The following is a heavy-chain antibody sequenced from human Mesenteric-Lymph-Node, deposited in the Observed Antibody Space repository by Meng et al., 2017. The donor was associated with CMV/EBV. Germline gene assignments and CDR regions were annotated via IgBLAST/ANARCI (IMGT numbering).Heavy chain of an antibody. CDR1: GGTFSTYA. CDR3: ASGDYSNQYGMDV. J-gene: IGHJ6*02. CDR2: IILIFGTT. D-gene: IGHD4-11*01. V-gene: IGHV1-69*05. Sequence: SVKVSCKASGGTFSTYAITWVRQAPGQGLECLGVIILIFGTTNYAQKFQGRVTITTDESTSTAYMELSSLRSEDTAVYYCASGDYSNQYGMDVWGQGTTVTVSS.